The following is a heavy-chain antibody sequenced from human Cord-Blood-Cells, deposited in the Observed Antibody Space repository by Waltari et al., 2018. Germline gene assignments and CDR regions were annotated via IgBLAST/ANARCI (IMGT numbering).Heavy chain of an antibody. CDR3: ARGVNYYDSRVNWFDP. D-gene: IGHD3-22*01. V-gene: IGHV1-69*01. Sequence: QVQLVQSGAEVKKPGSSVKVSCKASGGTFSSYAISWVRQAPGQGLEWMGGIIPIFGTANYTQKFQGRVTITADESTSTAYMGLSSLRSEDTAVYYCARGVNYYDSRVNWFDPWGQGTLVTVSS. CDR1: GGTFSSYA. J-gene: IGHJ5*02. CDR2: IIPIFGTA.